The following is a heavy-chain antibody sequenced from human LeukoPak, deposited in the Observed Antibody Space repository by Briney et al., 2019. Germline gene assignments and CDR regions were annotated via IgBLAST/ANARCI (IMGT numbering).Heavy chain of an antibody. V-gene: IGHV4-34*01. Sequence: PSETLSLTCTASGGSIFSYYWSWIRQPPGKGLEWIGEINHSGSTNYNPSLKSRVTISVDTSKNQFSLKLSSVTAADTAVYYCARGTVRLRLGELSPFDYWGQGTLVTVSS. CDR2: INHSGST. D-gene: IGHD3-16*02. CDR3: ARGTVRLRLGELSPFDY. CDR1: GGSIFSYY. J-gene: IGHJ4*02.